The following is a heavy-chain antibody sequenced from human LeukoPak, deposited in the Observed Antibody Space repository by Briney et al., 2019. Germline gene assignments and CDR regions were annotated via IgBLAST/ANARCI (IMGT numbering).Heavy chain of an antibody. D-gene: IGHD1-26*01. J-gene: IGHJ4*02. Sequence: GGSLRLSCAASGFTFSDYYMSWIRQAPGKGLEWVSYISSSGSTIYYADSVKGRFTISRDNAKNSLYLQMNSLRAEDTAVYHCALREVGATRFDYRGQGTLVTVSS. CDR1: GFTFSDYY. CDR2: ISSSGSTI. V-gene: IGHV3-11*04. CDR3: ALREVGATRFDY.